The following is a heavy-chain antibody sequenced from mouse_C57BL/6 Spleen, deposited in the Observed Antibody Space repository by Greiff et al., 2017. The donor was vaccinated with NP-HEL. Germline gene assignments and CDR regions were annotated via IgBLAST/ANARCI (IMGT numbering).Heavy chain of an antibody. CDR2: IYPGSGST. Sequence: VQLQQPGAELVKPGASVKMSCKASGYTFTSYWITWVKQRPGQGLEWIGDIYPGSGSTNYNEKFKSKATLTVDTSSSTAYMQLSSLTSEDSAVYYCARYYGNYPDYFDYWGQGTTLTVSS. CDR3: ARYYGNYPDYFDY. J-gene: IGHJ2*01. CDR1: GYTFTSYW. V-gene: IGHV1-55*01. D-gene: IGHD2-1*01.